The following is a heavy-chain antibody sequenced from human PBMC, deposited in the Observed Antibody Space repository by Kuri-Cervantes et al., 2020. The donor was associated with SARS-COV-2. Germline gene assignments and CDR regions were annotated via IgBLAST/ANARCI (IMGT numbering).Heavy chain of an antibody. J-gene: IGHJ5*02. D-gene: IGHD1-1*01. V-gene: IGHV1-18*01. Sequence: ASVKVSCKAAGDTFTSYGISGVRQAPGQGLEWMGWISAYNGNTNYAQKLQGRVAMTTDTSTSTAYMELRSLRSDDTAVYYCARLFHNGWFDPWGQGTLVTVSS. CDR2: ISAYNGNT. CDR3: ARLFHNGWFDP. CDR1: GDTFTSYG.